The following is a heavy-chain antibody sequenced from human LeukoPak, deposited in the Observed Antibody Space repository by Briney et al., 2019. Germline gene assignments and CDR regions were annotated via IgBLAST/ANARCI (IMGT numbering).Heavy chain of an antibody. Sequence: GGSLRLSYAASGFTVSSNYMSWVRQAPGKGLEWVSVIYSGGSTYYADSVKGRFTISRDNSKNTLYLQMNSLGAEDTAVYDCASPAYYGGTPYYFDYWGQGTLVTVSS. D-gene: IGHD4-23*01. J-gene: IGHJ4*02. CDR2: IYSGGST. V-gene: IGHV3-66*02. CDR3: ASPAYYGGTPYYFDY. CDR1: GFTVSSNY.